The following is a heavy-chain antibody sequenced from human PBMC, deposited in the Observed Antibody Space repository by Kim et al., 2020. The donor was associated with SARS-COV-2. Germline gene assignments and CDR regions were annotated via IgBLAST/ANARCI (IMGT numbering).Heavy chain of an antibody. V-gene: IGHV3-53*01. Sequence: GGSLRLSCAASGFTVSSNYMSWVRQAPGKGLEWVSVIYSGGSTYYADSVKGRFTISRDNSKNTLYLQMNSLRAEDTAVYYCARGVTFGGVSPYFDYWGQGTLVTVSS. J-gene: IGHJ4*02. CDR2: IYSGGST. CDR3: ARGVTFGGVSPYFDY. CDR1: GFTVSSNY. D-gene: IGHD3-16*01.